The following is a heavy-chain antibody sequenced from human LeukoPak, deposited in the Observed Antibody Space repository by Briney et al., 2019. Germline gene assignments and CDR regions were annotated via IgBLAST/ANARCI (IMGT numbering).Heavy chain of an antibody. D-gene: IGHD2-2*02. J-gene: IGHJ4*02. Sequence: SETLSLTCTVSGGSISSYYWSWIRQPPGKGLEWIGYIYYSGGTDYNPSLKSRVTISVDTSKNQFSLKLSSVTAADTAVYYCARGGNVVVPAAIPFDYWGQGTLVTVSS. CDR1: GGSISSYY. V-gene: IGHV4-59*01. CDR3: ARGGNVVVPAAIPFDY. CDR2: IYYSGGT.